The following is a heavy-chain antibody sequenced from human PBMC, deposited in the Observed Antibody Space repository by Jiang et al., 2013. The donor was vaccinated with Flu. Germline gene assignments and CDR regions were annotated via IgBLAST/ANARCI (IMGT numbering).Heavy chain of an antibody. Sequence: VQLLESGGGLVQPGGSLRLSCAASGFTFSSYAMSWVRQAPGKGLEWVSVISESGTTTYYADSVKGRFTISRDNSKNTLYLQMNSLRAEDTAVYYCAKNRGGRPLHGDWFDPWGQGTLVTVSS. J-gene: IGHJ5*02. V-gene: IGHV3-23*01. CDR3: AKNRGGRPLHGDWFDP. CDR2: ISESGTTT. D-gene: IGHD2-15*01. CDR1: GFTFSSYA.